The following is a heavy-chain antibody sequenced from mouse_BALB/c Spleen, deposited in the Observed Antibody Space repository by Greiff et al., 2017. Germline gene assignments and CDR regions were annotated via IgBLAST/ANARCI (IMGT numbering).Heavy chain of an antibody. CDR1: GFNIKDTY. Sequence: EVQLQQSGAELVKPGASVKLSCTASGFNIKDTYMHWVKQRPEQGLEWIGRIDPANGNTKYDPKFQGKATITADTSSNTAYLQLSSLTSEDTAVYYCASPYYGNHYAMDYWGQGTSVTVSS. J-gene: IGHJ4*01. V-gene: IGHV14-3*02. CDR3: ASPYYGNHYAMDY. CDR2: IDPANGNT. D-gene: IGHD2-10*01.